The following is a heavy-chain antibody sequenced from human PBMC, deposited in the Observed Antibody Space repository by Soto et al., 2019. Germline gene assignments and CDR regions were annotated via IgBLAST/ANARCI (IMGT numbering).Heavy chain of an antibody. J-gene: IGHJ4*02. CDR1: GGSISSYY. V-gene: IGHV4-59*01. Sequence: QVQLQESGPGLVKPSETLSLTCTVSGGSISSYYWSWIRQPPGKGLEWIGYIYYSGSTNYNPSLKSRVTISVDTSKNQFSLKLSSVTAVDTAVYYCARGGWWASFDYWGQGTLVTVSS. CDR3: ARGGWWASFDY. CDR2: IYYSGST. D-gene: IGHD2-8*02.